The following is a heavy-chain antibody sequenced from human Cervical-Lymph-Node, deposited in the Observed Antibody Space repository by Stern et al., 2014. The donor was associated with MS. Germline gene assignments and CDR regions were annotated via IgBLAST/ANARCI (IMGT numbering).Heavy chain of an antibody. Sequence: QVRLQESGPGLVKPSETLSLTCSVSGDSISSSRYFWVWVRQPPGKGLEWIGTMHFSVNNYYSPSLKSRVTISADTSKNEFSLKLTSVTAADTALYFCARASVTVFGIVIGALDIWGQGTMVTVSS. CDR1: GDSISSSRYF. CDR3: ARASVTVFGIVIGALDI. CDR2: MHFSVNN. V-gene: IGHV4-39*01. J-gene: IGHJ3*02. D-gene: IGHD3-3*01.